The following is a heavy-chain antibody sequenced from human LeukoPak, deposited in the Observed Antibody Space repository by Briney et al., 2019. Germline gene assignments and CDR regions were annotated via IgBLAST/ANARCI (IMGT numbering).Heavy chain of an antibody. Sequence: GGSLRLSCAASGFTFSSYAMHWVRQAPGKGLEWVAVISYDGSNKYYADSVKGRFTISRDNSKNTLYLQMNSLRAEDTAVYYCARDFTILDYGDYFFDYWGQGTLVTVSS. CDR2: ISYDGSNK. D-gene: IGHD4-17*01. CDR3: ARDFTILDYGDYFFDY. CDR1: GFTFSSYA. J-gene: IGHJ4*02. V-gene: IGHV3-30-3*01.